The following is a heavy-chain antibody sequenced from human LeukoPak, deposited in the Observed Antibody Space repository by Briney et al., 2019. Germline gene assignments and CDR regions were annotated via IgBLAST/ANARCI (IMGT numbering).Heavy chain of an antibody. V-gene: IGHV3-48*01. CDR3: ARDQWFCTKGVCSLYFDY. J-gene: IGHJ4*02. CDR1: GFTFSRFD. D-gene: IGHD2-8*01. Sequence: PGGSLRLSCTASGFTFSRFDMNWVRQAPDKGLEWVSYISRSSGTIYYADSLKGRVTISRDNGKNSLSLHMDNLTTEDTAIYYCARDQWFCTKGVCSLYFDYWGQGTLVTVSS. CDR2: ISRSSGTI.